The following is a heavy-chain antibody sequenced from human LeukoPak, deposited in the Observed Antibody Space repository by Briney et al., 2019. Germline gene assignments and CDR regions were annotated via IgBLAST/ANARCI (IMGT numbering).Heavy chain of an antibody. D-gene: IGHD2-15*01. V-gene: IGHV1-69*13. J-gene: IGHJ5*02. CDR3: ARVPREYCSGGSCYWFDP. CDR2: IFPIFGTA. Sequence: ASVKVSCKASGGTFSSYAISWVRQAPGQGLEWMGGIFPIFGTANYAQKFQGRVTITADESTSTAYMELSSLRSEDTAVYYCARVPREYCSGGSCYWFDPWGQGTLVTVSS. CDR1: GGTFSSYA.